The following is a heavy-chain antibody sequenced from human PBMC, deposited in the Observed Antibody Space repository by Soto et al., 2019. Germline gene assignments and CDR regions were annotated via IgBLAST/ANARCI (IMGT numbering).Heavy chain of an antibody. J-gene: IGHJ4*02. CDR1: GFRFEQYV. V-gene: IGHV3-9*01. Sequence: VQVVASGGGLVQPGRSLRLSCAVSGFRFEQYVMHWVRQAPGKGLECVSTVSPTGDTVAYADSVEGRFTVSRDNAKNSLYLQMNXLXXXXXXXXXXXKDAPNGSIDDWGQGTLVTVSS. D-gene: IGHD3-10*01. CDR3: XKDAPNGSIDD. CDR2: VSPTGDTV.